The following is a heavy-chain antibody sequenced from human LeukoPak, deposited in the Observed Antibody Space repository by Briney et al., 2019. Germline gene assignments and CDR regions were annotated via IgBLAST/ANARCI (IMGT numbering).Heavy chain of an antibody. J-gene: IGHJ4*02. CDR3: AKEPYGSGSYHLDY. V-gene: IGHV3-30*18. CDR2: ISYDGSNK. Sequence: GGSLRLSCAASGFTFSSYGRHWVRQAPGKGLEWEAVISYDGSNKYYADSVKGRFTISRDNSKNTLYLQMNSLRAEDTAVYYCAKEPYGSGSYHLDYWGQGTLVTVSS. CDR1: GFTFSSYG. D-gene: IGHD3-10*01.